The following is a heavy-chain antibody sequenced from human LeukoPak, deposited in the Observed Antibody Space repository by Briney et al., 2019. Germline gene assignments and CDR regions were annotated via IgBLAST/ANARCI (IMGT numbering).Heavy chain of an antibody. Sequence: PGGSLRLSCAASGFTFSSYNMNWVRQAPGKGLVWVSCINTDGSGTTYADSVKGRFTISRDNAKNTLYLQMNGLRAEDTAVYYCTRAYDSGTYSSFDYWGQGTLVTVTS. CDR2: INTDGSGT. D-gene: IGHD3-10*01. J-gene: IGHJ4*02. CDR1: GFTFSSYN. CDR3: TRAYDSGTYSSFDY. V-gene: IGHV3-74*01.